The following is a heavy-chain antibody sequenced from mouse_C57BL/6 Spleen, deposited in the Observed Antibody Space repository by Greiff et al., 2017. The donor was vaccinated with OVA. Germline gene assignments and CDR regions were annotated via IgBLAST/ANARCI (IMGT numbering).Heavy chain of an antibody. D-gene: IGHD2-4*01. CDR3: ARSDYDRAWFAY. CDR2: INPSNGGT. Sequence: VQLQQPGTELVKPGASVKLSCKASGYTFTSYWMHWVKQRPGQGLEWNGNINPSNGGTNYNEKFKSKATLTVDKSSSTAYMQLSSLTSEDSAVYYCARSDYDRAWFAYWGQGTLVTVSA. J-gene: IGHJ3*01. CDR1: GYTFTSYW. V-gene: IGHV1-53*01.